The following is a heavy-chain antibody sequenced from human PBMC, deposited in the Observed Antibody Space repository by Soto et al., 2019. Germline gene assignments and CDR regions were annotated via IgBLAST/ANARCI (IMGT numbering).Heavy chain of an antibody. Sequence: GESLKISCKGSGYSFTSYWIGWVRQMPGKGLERMGIIYPGDSNTRYSPSFQGQVTFSAERSTSTAYLQWSSLKASDTAMYYCARQGEVLDFWGQGTLVTVS. V-gene: IGHV5-51*01. J-gene: IGHJ4*02. CDR1: GYSFTSYW. CDR2: IYPGDSNT. CDR3: ARQGEVLDF.